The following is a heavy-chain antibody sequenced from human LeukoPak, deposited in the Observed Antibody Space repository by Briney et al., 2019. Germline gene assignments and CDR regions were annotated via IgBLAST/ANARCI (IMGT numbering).Heavy chain of an antibody. V-gene: IGHV3-30*02. D-gene: IGHD2-2*01. Sequence: GGSLRLSCAASGFTFSSYGMHWVCQAPGKGLEWVAFIRYDGSDKFYADSVKGRFTISRDNSKNTLYLQMNSLRPEDTAVYYCARDIVVPAASGRYFDYWGQGILITVSS. CDR3: ARDIVVPAASGRYFDY. J-gene: IGHJ4*02. CDR1: GFTFSSYG. CDR2: IRYDGSDK.